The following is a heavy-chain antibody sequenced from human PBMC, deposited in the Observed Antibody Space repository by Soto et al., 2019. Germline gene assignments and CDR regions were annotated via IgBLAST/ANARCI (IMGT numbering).Heavy chain of an antibody. J-gene: IGHJ6*02. D-gene: IGHD6-13*01. CDR3: ARDVIAAAGTYYYYGMDV. Sequence: EVQLVESGGGLVQPGGSLRLSCAASGFTFSSYWMSWVRQAPGKGLEWVANIKQDGSEKYYVDSVKGRFTISRDNAKNSLYLQMNSLRAEDTAVDYCARDVIAAAGTYYYYGMDVWGQGTTVTVSS. CDR2: IKQDGSEK. CDR1: GFTFSSYW. V-gene: IGHV3-7*05.